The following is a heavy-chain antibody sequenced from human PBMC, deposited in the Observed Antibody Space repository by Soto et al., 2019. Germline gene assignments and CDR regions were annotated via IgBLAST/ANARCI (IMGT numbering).Heavy chain of an antibody. CDR2: IKMDASEK. CDR3: VKVPSCTNGVCYGRGIDY. J-gene: IGHJ4*02. Sequence: QPWGSLRLSCAASGFTFGSYWMSWVRQAPGKGLEWLATIKMDASEKKYVDSVKGRFTMSRDNAKNSLYLQMSSLRAEDTAVYYSVKVPSCTNGVCYGRGIDYWGQGNLVTVPS. V-gene: IGHV3-7*01. CDR1: GFTFGSYW. D-gene: IGHD2-8*01.